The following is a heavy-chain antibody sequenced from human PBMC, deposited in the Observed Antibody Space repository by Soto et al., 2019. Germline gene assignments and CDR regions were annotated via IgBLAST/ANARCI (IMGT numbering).Heavy chain of an antibody. CDR3: ARESAGTFCFDY. CDR2: IYYSGST. D-gene: IGHD1-1*01. J-gene: IGHJ4*02. CDR1: GGSISSYY. Sequence: SETLSLTCTVSGGSISSYYLSWIRQPPGKGLEWIGYIYYSGSTNYNPSLKSRVTISVDTSKNQFSLKLSSVTAADTAVYYCARESAGTFCFDYWGQGTLVTVYS. V-gene: IGHV4-59*01.